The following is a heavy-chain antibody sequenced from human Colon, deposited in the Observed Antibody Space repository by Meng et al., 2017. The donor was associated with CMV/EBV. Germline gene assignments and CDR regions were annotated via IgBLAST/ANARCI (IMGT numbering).Heavy chain of an antibody. CDR3: ARTSTSMIRGGAFDI. Sequence: SETLSLTCTVSGGSISSNTYYWAWIRQPPGKGLEWIGYIYYSGSTNYNPSLKSRINMSVDTSKSQFFLRLNSVTAADTAVYYCARTSTSMIRGGAFDIWGQGTMVTVSS. CDR2: IYYSGST. CDR1: GGSISSNTYY. V-gene: IGHV4-31*03. D-gene: IGHD3-10*01. J-gene: IGHJ3*02.